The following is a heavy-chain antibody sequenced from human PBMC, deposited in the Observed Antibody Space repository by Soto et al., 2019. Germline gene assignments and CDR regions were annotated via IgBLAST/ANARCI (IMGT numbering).Heavy chain of an antibody. D-gene: IGHD2-15*01. J-gene: IGHJ6*02. CDR1: GYSFTNYW. CDR2: IYPGDSDT. Sequence: PGESLKISCKGSGYSFTNYWIVWVRQMPGKGLEWMGMIYPGDSDTRYSPPFQGQVTISADKSITTAYLQWNSLKASDTAIYYCARRSAGNLGGMDVWGQGTTVTVSS. V-gene: IGHV5-51*01. CDR3: ARRSAGNLGGMDV.